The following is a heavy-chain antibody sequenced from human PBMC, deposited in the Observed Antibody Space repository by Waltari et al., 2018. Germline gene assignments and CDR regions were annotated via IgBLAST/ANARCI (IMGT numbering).Heavy chain of an antibody. J-gene: IGHJ4*02. V-gene: IGHV4-34*01. CDR2: INHSGST. Sequence: QVQLQQWGAGLLKPSETLSLTCAVYGGSFSGYYWSWIRQPPGKGLEWIGEINHSGSTNYNPSLKSRVTISVDTSKNQFSLKLSSVTAADTAVYYCAFNSSSWPFDYWGQGTLVTVSS. D-gene: IGHD6-13*01. CDR3: AFNSSSWPFDY. CDR1: GGSFSGYY.